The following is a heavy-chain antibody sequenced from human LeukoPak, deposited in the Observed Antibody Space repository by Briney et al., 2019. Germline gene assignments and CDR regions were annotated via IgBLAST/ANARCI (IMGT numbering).Heavy chain of an antibody. Sequence: GGSLRLSCAASGFTFSSYGMHWVRQAPGKGLEWVAVISYDGSNKYYADSVKGRFTISRDNSKNTLYLQMNSLRAEDTAVYYCATDVLTGYYITDIDYWGQGTLVTVSS. D-gene: IGHD3-9*01. CDR2: ISYDGSNK. V-gene: IGHV3-30*03. CDR1: GFTFSSYG. J-gene: IGHJ4*02. CDR3: ATDVLTGYYITDIDY.